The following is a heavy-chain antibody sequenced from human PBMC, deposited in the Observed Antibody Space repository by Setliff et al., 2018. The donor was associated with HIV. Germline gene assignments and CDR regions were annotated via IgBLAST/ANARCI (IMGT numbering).Heavy chain of an antibody. CDR1: GGSISSHY. V-gene: IGHV4-59*11. J-gene: IGHJ4*02. CDR3: ASHRSVYYFDY. Sequence: PSETLSLTCTVSGGSISSHYWSWIRQPPGKGLEWIGYIYYSGSTNYNPSLKSRVTISVDTSKNQFSLKLSSVTAADTAVYYCASHRSVYYFDYWGQGTLVTVSP. CDR2: IYYSGST.